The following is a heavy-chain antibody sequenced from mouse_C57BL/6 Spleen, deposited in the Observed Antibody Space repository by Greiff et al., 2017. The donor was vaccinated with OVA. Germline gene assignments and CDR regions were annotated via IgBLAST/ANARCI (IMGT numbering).Heavy chain of an antibody. CDR3: ARLAPYFDY. CDR1: GFTFSSYG. V-gene: IGHV5-6*01. CDR2: LSSGGSYT. Sequence: EVKLMESGGDLVKPGGSLTLSCAASGFTFSSYGMSWVRQTPDKRLEWVATLSSGGSYTYYPDSVKGRFTISRDNAKNTLYLQMSSLKSEDTAMYYCARLAPYFDYWGQGTTLTVSS. J-gene: IGHJ2*01.